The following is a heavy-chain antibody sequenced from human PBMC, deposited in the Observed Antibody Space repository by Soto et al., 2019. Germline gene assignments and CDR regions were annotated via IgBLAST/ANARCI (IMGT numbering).Heavy chain of an antibody. CDR2: IIPMFAAT. V-gene: IGHV1-69*01. CDR1: GGSFSDFA. D-gene: IGHD4-4*01. Sequence: QVQLAQSGAEVMKPGSSVKVSCRASGGSFSDFAFSWVRQAPGQGLEWMGGIIPMFAATKYAQSFQGRGTSSADGSTRAVYLAVSSLTSGDSAVYYCARGGIVAVPAALSSYDDYTNYRFDSCCQGTLVSVSS. J-gene: IGHJ4*02. CDR3: ARGGIVAVPAALSSYDDYTNYRFDS.